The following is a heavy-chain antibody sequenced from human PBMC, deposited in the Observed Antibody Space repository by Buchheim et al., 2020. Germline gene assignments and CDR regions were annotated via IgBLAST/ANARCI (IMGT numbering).Heavy chain of an antibody. J-gene: IGHJ4*02. CDR3: ARGSDCSSTSCKGWYYFDY. D-gene: IGHD2-2*01. CDR2: IIPILGIA. V-gene: IGHV1-69*02. Sequence: QVQLVQSGAEVKKPGSSVKVSCKASGGTFSSYTISWVRQAPGQGLEWMGRIIPILGIANYAQKFQGRVTITADKSTSTAYMELRSLKSEDTAVYYCARGSDCSSTSCKGWYYFDYWSQGTL. CDR1: GGTFSSYT.